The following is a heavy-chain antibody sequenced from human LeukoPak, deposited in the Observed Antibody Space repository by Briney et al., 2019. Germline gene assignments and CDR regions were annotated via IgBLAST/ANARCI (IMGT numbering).Heavy chain of an antibody. CDR1: GFTFSAYW. CDR2: TNPDESDT. J-gene: IGHJ4*02. Sequence: SGGSLRLSCAGSGFTFSAYWMHWVRQAPGKGLVWVSRTNPDESDTSYADSVRGRFTISRDNAKNTLFLQMNSLRAEDTAVYYCARNPGYHFDSWGQGTLVTVSS. CDR3: ARNPGYHFDS. V-gene: IGHV3-74*01. D-gene: IGHD1-1*01.